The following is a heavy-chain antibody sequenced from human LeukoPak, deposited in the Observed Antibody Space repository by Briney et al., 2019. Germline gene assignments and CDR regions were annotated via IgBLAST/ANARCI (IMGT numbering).Heavy chain of an antibody. J-gene: IGHJ4*02. D-gene: IGHD3-22*01. CDR2: ISSNGGST. V-gene: IGHV3-64*01. Sequence: GGSLRLSCAASGFTFSSYAMHWVRQAPGKELEYVSAISSNGGSTYYANSVKGRFTISRDNSKNTLYLQMGSLRAEDMAVYYCARGVLTYYYDSSGYYDYWGQGTLVTVSS. CDR3: ARGVLTYYYDSSGYYDY. CDR1: GFTFSSYA.